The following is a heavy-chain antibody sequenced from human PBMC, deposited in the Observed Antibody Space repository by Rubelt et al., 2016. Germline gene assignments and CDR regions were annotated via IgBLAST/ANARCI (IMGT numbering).Heavy chain of an antibody. CDR1: GYTFTSYG. Sequence: QVQLVQSGAEVKKPGASVKVSCMASGYTFTSYGISWVRQAPGQGLEWMGWISAYNGNTNYAQKRQGRVTMTTDTSTSTAYMELRSLRADDTAVYYGARELPPFRRYNWNFPLDYWGQGTLVTVSS. J-gene: IGHJ4*02. D-gene: IGHD1-7*01. CDR3: ARELPPFRRYNWNFPLDY. CDR2: ISAYNGNT. V-gene: IGHV1-18*01.